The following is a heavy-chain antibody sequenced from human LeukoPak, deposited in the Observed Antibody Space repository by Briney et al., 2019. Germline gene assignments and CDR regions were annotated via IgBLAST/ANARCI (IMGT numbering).Heavy chain of an antibody. V-gene: IGHV3-21*04. D-gene: IGHD2-15*01. CDR1: GFTFSSYS. J-gene: IGHJ6*03. CDR2: ISSSSRSYI. Sequence: GGSLRLSCAASGFTFSSYSMNWVRQAPGKGLEWVSSISSSSRSYIYYADSVKGRFTISRDNAKNSLYLQMNSLRTEDTALYYCAKVGGSWGYMDVWGKGTTVTISS. CDR3: AKVGGSWGYMDV.